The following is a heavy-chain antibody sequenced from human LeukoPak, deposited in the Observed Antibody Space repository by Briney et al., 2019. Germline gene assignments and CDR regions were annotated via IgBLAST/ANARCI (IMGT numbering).Heavy chain of an antibody. Sequence: SETLSLTCAVYGGSFSGYYWSWIRQPPGKELEWIGEINHSGSTNYNPSLKSRVTISVDTSKNQFSLKLSSVTAADTAVYYCARAPKYCGGGSCYSLGNWFDPWGQGTLVTVSS. J-gene: IGHJ5*02. V-gene: IGHV4-34*01. D-gene: IGHD2-15*01. CDR2: INHSGST. CDR1: GGSFSGYY. CDR3: ARAPKYCGGGSCYSLGNWFDP.